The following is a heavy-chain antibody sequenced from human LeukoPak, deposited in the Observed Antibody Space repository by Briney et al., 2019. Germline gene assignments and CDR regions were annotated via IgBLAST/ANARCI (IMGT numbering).Heavy chain of an antibody. J-gene: IGHJ4*02. Sequence: GASVKVSCKSCRGTFSSYAISWVRQAPGQGLEWMGRIIPIFGTANYAQKFQGRVTITTDESTSTAYMELSSLRSEDTAVYYCARDSGLLWFGEFVDYWGQGTLVTVSS. CDR2: IIPIFGTA. V-gene: IGHV1-69*05. CDR1: RGTFSSYA. D-gene: IGHD3-10*01. CDR3: ARDSGLLWFGEFVDY.